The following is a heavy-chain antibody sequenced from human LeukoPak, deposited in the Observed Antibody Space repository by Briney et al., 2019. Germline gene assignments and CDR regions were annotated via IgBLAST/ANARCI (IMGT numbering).Heavy chain of an antibody. CDR1: GFTFSSYG. V-gene: IGHV3-66*01. CDR2: IYSSGST. J-gene: IGHJ6*02. Sequence: GGSLRLSCAASGFTFSSYGMYWVRQAPGKGLEWVAVIYSSGSTYYADSVKGRFTISRDNSKNTLYLQMNSLRAEDTAVYYCARDRGGYSYGYYYYYGMDVWGQGTTVTVSS. D-gene: IGHD5-18*01. CDR3: ARDRGGYSYGYYYYYGMDV.